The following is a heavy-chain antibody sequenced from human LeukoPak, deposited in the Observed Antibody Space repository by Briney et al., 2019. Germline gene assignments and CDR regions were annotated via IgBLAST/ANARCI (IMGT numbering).Heavy chain of an antibody. CDR1: GFTFSSYD. V-gene: IGHV3-13*01. J-gene: IGHJ6*02. Sequence: QPGGSVRLSCAASGFTFSSYDMHWVRQATGKGLEWVSAIGTAGDTYYPGSVKGRIPISRENAKNSLYLQMNSLRAGDTAVYYCARDGRLYGMDVWGQGTTVTVSS. CDR3: ARDGRLYGMDV. D-gene: IGHD2-15*01. CDR2: IGTAGDT.